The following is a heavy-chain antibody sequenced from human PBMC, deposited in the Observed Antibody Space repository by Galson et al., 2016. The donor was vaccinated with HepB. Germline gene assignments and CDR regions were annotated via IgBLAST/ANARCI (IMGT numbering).Heavy chain of an antibody. Sequence: SLRLSCAASGFTFSSYAMSWVRQAPGKGLEWVSAMSGNGASTFYADSVKGRFTISRDNSKNTLYLQMNSLRAEDTAVYYCAKGENWNYGVWWYFDLWGRGTLVTVSS. CDR2: MSGNGAST. J-gene: IGHJ2*01. D-gene: IGHD1-7*01. CDR3: AKGENWNYGVWWYFDL. V-gene: IGHV3-23*01. CDR1: GFTFSSYA.